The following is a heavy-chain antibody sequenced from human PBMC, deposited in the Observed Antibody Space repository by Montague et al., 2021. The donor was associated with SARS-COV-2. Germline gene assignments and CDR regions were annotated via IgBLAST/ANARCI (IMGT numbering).Heavy chain of an antibody. CDR1: GVSVKNYY. CDR2: VHYSGKT. V-gene: IGHV4-59*02. Sequence: SETLSLTCTVSGVSVKNYYWSWIRRPPGKGLKWIGYVHYSGKTKSNPSLQNPISISLDASKNQFYLSLTSVTSADAAVYYCARHHISTMYGYSWFDPWGRGTLVTVSS. D-gene: IGHD1-14*01. CDR3: ARHHISTMYGYSWFDP. J-gene: IGHJ5*02.